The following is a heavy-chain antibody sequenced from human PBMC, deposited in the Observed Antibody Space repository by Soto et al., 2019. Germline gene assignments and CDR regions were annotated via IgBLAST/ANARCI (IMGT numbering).Heavy chain of an antibody. CDR1: GFTFGSHE. J-gene: IGHJ4*02. CDR2: ISDSDSTI. V-gene: IGHV3-48*03. D-gene: IGHD1-26*01. CDR3: AGCFMYSGSYQD. Sequence: EVQLVEAGGGLVQPGGSLRLSCAAAGFTFGSHEMSWVRQAPGKGLEWVSYISDSDSTIKYADSANGRFTISRDNAKNSLYLQMNILRGEDTAVYDCAGCFMYSGSYQDWGQGTLVIVSS.